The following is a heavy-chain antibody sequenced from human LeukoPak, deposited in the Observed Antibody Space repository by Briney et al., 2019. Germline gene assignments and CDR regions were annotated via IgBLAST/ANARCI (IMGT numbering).Heavy chain of an antibody. D-gene: IGHD1-26*01. J-gene: IGHJ4*02. CDR2: IYPDDSDT. CDR1: GYTFTTYW. Sequence: GESLKISCKGSGYTFTTYWIGWVRQMPGKGLEWMGIIYPDDSDTRYSTSFQGQVTISADKSISTAYLQWSSLKASDTAMYYCARQGLGSSFDYWGQGTLVTVSS. CDR3: ARQGLGSSFDY. V-gene: IGHV5-51*01.